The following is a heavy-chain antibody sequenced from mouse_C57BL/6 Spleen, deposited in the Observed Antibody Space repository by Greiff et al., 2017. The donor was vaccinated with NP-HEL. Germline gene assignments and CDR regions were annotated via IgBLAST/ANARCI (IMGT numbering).Heavy chain of an antibody. Sequence: QVQLQQPGAELVQPGASVKLSCKASGYTFTSYWMHWVKQRPGRGLEWIGRIDPHSGGTKYNEKFKSKATLTVDKPSSTAYMQLSSLTSEDSAVYYCAKAGTMVTLYFDYWGQGTTLTVSS. CDR3: AKAGTMVTLYFDY. CDR1: GYTFTSYW. CDR2: IDPHSGGT. D-gene: IGHD2-2*01. J-gene: IGHJ2*01. V-gene: IGHV1-72*01.